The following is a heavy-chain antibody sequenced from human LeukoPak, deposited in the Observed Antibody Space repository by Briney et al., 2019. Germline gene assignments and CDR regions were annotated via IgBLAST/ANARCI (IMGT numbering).Heavy chain of an antibody. CDR2: INPNSGGT. V-gene: IGHV1-2*06. J-gene: IGHJ4*02. CDR3: ARVFVGGSSFGESIDY. CDR1: GYTFTGYY. D-gene: IGHD3-10*01. Sequence: ASVKVSCKTSGYTFTGYYMHWVRQAPGQGLEWMGRINPNSGGTNYAQKFQGRVTMTRDTSISTAYMELSRLRSDDTAVYYCARVFVGGSSFGESIDYWGQGTLVTVSS.